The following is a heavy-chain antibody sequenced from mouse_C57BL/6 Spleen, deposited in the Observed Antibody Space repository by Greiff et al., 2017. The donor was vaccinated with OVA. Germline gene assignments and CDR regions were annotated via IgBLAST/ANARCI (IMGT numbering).Heavy chain of an antibody. CDR3: GKGAYYSPWFAY. D-gene: IGHD2-12*01. Sequence: VQLQQSGAELVSPGASVTLSCKASGYTFTDYIMNWVKQRPGQGLEWIGRIYPVSGETNYNQKFKGKATFSVDRSSSTVYMVLHSLTSDDPAVYYCGKGAYYSPWFAYWGQGTLVTVSA. CDR2: IYPVSGET. CDR1: GYTFTDYI. V-gene: IGHV1-11*01. J-gene: IGHJ3*01.